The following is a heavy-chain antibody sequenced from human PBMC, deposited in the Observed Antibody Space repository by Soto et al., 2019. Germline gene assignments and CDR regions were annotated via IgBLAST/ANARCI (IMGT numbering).Heavy chain of an antibody. D-gene: IGHD3-22*01. Sequence: PGGSLRLSCAASGFIFSSYWMTWVRQAPGKGLEWVANIKQDGSEKYYVDSVKGRFTISRDNAKNSLYLQMNSLRAEDTAVYYCARSSAPNYYDSSGYYPLDYWGQGTLVTVSS. V-gene: IGHV3-7*01. CDR1: GFIFSSYW. CDR2: IKQDGSEK. J-gene: IGHJ4*02. CDR3: ARSSAPNYYDSSGYYPLDY.